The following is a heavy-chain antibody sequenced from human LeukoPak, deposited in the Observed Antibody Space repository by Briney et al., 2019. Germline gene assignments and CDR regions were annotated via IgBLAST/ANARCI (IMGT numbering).Heavy chain of an antibody. D-gene: IGHD3-22*01. CDR3: ARDHLYYYDNSGHFDY. CDR1: GFNFRDYY. Sequence: GGSLRLSCAASGFNFRDYYVRWIRQAPGKGLEGVSYISSHGRTIYYAESVKSRFTVSRDNAKNSLYLQMNNLRAEDTAVYYCARDHLYYYDNSGHFDYWGQGTLVTVSS. CDR2: ISSHGRTI. J-gene: IGHJ4*02. V-gene: IGHV3-11*04.